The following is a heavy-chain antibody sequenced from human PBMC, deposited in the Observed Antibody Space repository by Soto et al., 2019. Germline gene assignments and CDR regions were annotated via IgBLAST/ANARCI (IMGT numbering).Heavy chain of an antibody. D-gene: IGHD1-26*01. CDR1: AGSISSYY. Sequence: SETLSLTCTVSAGSISSYYWSWIRQPAGKGLEWIGRIYTSGSTNYNPSLKSRVTMSADTSKNQFSLKLSSVTAADTAVYYCAREFKFPRWELLRYSDYWGQGTLVTVSS. CDR2: IYTSGST. CDR3: AREFKFPRWELLRYSDY. J-gene: IGHJ4*02. V-gene: IGHV4-4*07.